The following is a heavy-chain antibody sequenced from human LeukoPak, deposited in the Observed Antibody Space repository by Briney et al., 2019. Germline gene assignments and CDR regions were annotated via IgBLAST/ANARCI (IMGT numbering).Heavy chain of an antibody. Sequence: SETLSLTCTVSSGSISSGSYSWSWIRQPAGKGLEWIGRIYSSGSTNYNPSLKSRVSILVDTSTNQFSLNLSSVTAADTAVYYCARHISSGGTYAHFDYWGQGTLVTVSS. J-gene: IGHJ4*02. D-gene: IGHD1-26*01. CDR2: IYSSGST. CDR3: ARHISSGGTYAHFDY. CDR1: SGSISSGSYS. V-gene: IGHV4-61*02.